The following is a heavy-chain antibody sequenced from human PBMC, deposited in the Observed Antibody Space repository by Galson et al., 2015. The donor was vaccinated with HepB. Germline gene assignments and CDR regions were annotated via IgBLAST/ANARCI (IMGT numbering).Heavy chain of an antibody. D-gene: IGHD1-20*01. CDR3: ARRITETTGGMDV. J-gene: IGHJ6*02. V-gene: IGHV1-46*01. Sequence: SVKVSCKASGYTFTSYYMHWVRQAPGQGLEWMGIINPSGGSTSYAQKFQGRVTMSRDTSTNTVYMEVSSLRSEDTAVYYCARRITETTGGMDVWGQGTTVTVSS. CDR1: GYTFTSYY. CDR2: INPSGGST.